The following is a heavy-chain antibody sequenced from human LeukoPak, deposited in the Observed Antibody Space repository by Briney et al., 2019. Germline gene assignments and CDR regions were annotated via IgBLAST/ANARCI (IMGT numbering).Heavy chain of an antibody. V-gene: IGHV4-59*08. J-gene: IGHJ4*02. CDR1: GGSISSYY. D-gene: IGHD3-16*01. CDR3: ARRRGRTFYFDY. Sequence: SETLSLTCTVSGGSISSYYWSWIRQPPGKGLEWIGYIYYSGSTNYNPSLESRVTISVDTSKNQFSLRLSSVTAADTAVYYCARRRGRTFYFDYWGQGTLVTVSS. CDR2: IYYSGST.